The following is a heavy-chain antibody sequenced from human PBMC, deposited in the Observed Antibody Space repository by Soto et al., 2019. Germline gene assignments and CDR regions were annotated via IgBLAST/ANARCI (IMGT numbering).Heavy chain of an antibody. D-gene: IGHD2-2*02. V-gene: IGHV6-1*01. J-gene: IGHJ6*04. Sequence: KQSQTLSLTCAISGDSVSSNSAAWNWIRQSPSRGLEWLGRTYYRSKWYNDYAVSVKSRITINPDTSKNQFSLQLNSVTPEDTAVYYCARGSDIVVVPAAIMDVWGKGTTVTVSS. CDR1: GDSVSSNSAA. CDR2: TYYRSKWYN. CDR3: ARGSDIVVVPAAIMDV.